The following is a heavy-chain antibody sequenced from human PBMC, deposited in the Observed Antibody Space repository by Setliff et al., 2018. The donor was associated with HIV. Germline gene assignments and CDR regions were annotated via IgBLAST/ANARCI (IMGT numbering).Heavy chain of an antibody. CDR3: AKEFEDLSGAY. CDR2: MYSNGINK. Sequence: PGGSLRLSCAASGFTFSYYGMHWVRQAPGKGLEWVAVMYSNGINKYYAESVKGRFTISRDNSKNTLYLQMNSLRAEDTATYYCAKEFEDLSGAYWGQGTLVT. J-gene: IGHJ4*02. D-gene: IGHD3-10*01. V-gene: IGHV3-33*06. CDR1: GFTFSYYG.